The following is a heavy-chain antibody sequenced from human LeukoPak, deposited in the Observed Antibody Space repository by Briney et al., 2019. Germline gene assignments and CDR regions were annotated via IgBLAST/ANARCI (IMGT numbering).Heavy chain of an antibody. J-gene: IGHJ4*02. CDR2: IWYDGSNK. CDR1: GFTFSSYG. D-gene: IGHD4-17*01. V-gene: IGHV3-33*01. Sequence: PGGSLRLSCAASGFTFSSYGMDWVRQAPGKGLEWVAFIWYDGSNKYYADSVKGRFTISRDNSKNTLYLQMNSLRAEDTAVYYCARVERGHFYGDHPPGYWGQGTLVTVSS. CDR3: ARVERGHFYGDHPPGY.